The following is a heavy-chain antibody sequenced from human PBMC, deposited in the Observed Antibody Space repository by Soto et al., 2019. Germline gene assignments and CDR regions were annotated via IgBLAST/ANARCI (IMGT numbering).Heavy chain of an antibody. CDR2: ISGSGGST. CDR3: AKTDCISTSCFSSY. D-gene: IGHD2-2*01. V-gene: IGHV3-23*01. CDR1: GFTFSSYA. J-gene: IGHJ4*02. Sequence: GSLRLSCAASGFTFSSYAMTWVRQAPGKGLEWVSGISGSGGSTYYADSVQGRFTISRDNSKNTLNLQMNSLRAEDTAVFYCAKTDCISTSCFSSYRGQGTLVTVSS.